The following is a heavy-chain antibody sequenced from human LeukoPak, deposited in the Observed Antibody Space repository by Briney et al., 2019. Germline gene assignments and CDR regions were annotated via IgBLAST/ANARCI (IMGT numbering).Heavy chain of an antibody. CDR1: GFTFSDYY. D-gene: IGHD4-11*01. CDR3: AKEDDYSNYEEDY. J-gene: IGHJ4*02. Sequence: GGSLRLSCAASGFTFSDYYMSWIRQAPGKGLEWVAVISYDGSNKYYADSVKGRFTISRDNSKNTLYLQMNSLRAEDTAVYYCAKEDDYSNYEEDYWGQGTLVTVSS. CDR2: ISYDGSNK. V-gene: IGHV3-30*18.